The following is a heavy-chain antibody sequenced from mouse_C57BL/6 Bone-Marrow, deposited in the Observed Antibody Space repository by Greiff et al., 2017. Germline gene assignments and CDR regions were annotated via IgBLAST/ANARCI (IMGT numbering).Heavy chain of an antibody. Sequence: VQPQQPGTELVKPGASVKLSCKASGYTFTSYWMHWVKQRPGQGLEWSGNINPSNGGTNYNEKFKSKATLTVDKSSSTAYMQLSSPTSEDSAVYYCARKILLWHWYFDVWGTGTTVTVSS. D-gene: IGHD2-1*01. J-gene: IGHJ1*03. CDR3: ARKILLWHWYFDV. CDR1: GYTFTSYW. CDR2: INPSNGGT. V-gene: IGHV1-53*01.